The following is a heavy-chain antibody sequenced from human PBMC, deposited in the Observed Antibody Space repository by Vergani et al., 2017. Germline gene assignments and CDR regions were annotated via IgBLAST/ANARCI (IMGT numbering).Heavy chain of an antibody. CDR3: AKNVGTGYPNWFDP. Sequence: QVQLVESGGGVVQPGTSLRLSCVVSGFALNRHAMYWVRTAPGKGLEWVVGISYDGSNKYYADSVKGRFTISRDNSKNTLYLQMNSLRAEDTAVYYCAKNVGTGYPNWFDPWGQGTLVTVSS. D-gene: IGHD3-9*01. CDR2: ISYDGSNK. J-gene: IGHJ5*02. CDR1: GFALNRHA. V-gene: IGHV3-30*18.